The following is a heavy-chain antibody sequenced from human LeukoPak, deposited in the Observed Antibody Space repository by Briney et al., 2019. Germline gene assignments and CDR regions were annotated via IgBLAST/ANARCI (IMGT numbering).Heavy chain of an antibody. V-gene: IGHV3-21*01. Sequence: GGSLRLSCAASGFTFSSYSMNWVRQAPGKGLEWSPSISSSSSYIYYADSVKGRFTISRDNAKNSLYLQMNSLRAEDTAVYYCARDGKWELRSVIDYWGQGTLVAVSS. CDR3: ARDGKWELRSVIDY. CDR1: GFTFSSYS. D-gene: IGHD1-26*01. CDR2: ISSSSSYI. J-gene: IGHJ4*02.